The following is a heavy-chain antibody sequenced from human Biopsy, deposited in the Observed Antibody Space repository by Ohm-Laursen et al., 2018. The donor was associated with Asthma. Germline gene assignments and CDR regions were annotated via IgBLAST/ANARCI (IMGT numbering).Heavy chain of an antibody. J-gene: IGHJ4*02. Sequence: SLRLSCTASGFTVSRDHMFWVRQAPGKGLEWVSVIYSGGTSHTADSVRGRFTISRDNSKNTLDLQMNSLRAEDTAVYYCAGQYGGNSPPLEWGQGTLVTVSS. CDR3: AGQYGGNSPPLE. CDR1: GFTVSRDH. V-gene: IGHV3-53*05. CDR2: IYSGGTS. D-gene: IGHD4-23*01.